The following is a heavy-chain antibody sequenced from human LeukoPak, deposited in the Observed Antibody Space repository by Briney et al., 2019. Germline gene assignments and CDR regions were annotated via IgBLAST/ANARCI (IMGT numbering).Heavy chain of an antibody. J-gene: IGHJ3*02. CDR3: AKGSHSSWFGELFYDAFDI. CDR1: GFTFSSYA. D-gene: IGHD3-10*01. Sequence: GGCLRLSCAVYGFTFSSYAISCVRQAAGKGLEWVSAISSSGGSTHYADSVKGRFTMCRDKSKNTMYMEMNSLRAEDTAVYYCAKGSHSSWFGELFYDAFDIWGQGTMVTVSS. CDR2: ISSSGGST. V-gene: IGHV3-23*01.